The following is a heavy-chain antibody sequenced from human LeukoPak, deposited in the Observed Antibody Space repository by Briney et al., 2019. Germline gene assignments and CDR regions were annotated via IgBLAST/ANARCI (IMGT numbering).Heavy chain of an antibody. V-gene: IGHV3-7*03. CDR2: IKQDGSQK. CDR3: AREGTYGNYRASGDY. D-gene: IGHD4-23*01. Sequence: GGSLRLSCEASGFTFSTYWMKWTRQAPGKGLEWVANIKQDGSQKYYVDSVKGRFIISRDNAKNSLYLQMNSLRAEDTAVYYCAREGTYGNYRASGDYWGQGALVTVTS. J-gene: IGHJ4*02. CDR1: GFTFSTYW.